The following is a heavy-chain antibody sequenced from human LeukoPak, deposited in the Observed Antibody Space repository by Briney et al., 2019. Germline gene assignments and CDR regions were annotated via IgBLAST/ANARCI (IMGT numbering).Heavy chain of an antibody. V-gene: IGHV3-53*01. J-gene: IGHJ5*02. Sequence: GGSLRLSCAASGFTVSSNYMSWVRQAPGKGLEWVSVIYAVGSTYYADSVKGRFTISRDNSKNTLYLQMNSLRAEDTALYYCVRDRCSSTSCHDSPNWFDPWGQGTLVTVSS. D-gene: IGHD2-2*01. CDR2: IYAVGST. CDR1: GFTVSSNY. CDR3: VRDRCSSTSCHDSPNWFDP.